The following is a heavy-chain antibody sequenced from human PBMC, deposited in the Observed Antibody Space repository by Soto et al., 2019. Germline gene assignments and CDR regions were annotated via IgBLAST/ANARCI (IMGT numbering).Heavy chain of an antibody. CDR3: ARGLLLDDSSGYYFYYYGMDV. CDR2: IYYSGST. J-gene: IGHJ6*02. D-gene: IGHD3-22*01. V-gene: IGHV4-39*07. Sequence: SDTLSLTCTFTGSSITSSSYYWGWIRQPPGKGLEWIGSIYYSGSTYYNPSLKSRVTISVDRSKNQFSLKLSSVTAADTAVYYCARGLLLDDSSGYYFYYYGMDVWGQGTTVTVS. CDR1: GSSITSSSYY.